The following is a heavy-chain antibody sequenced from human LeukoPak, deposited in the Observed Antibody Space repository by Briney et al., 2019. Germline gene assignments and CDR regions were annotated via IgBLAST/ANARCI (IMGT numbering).Heavy chain of an antibody. Sequence: AAVKVSCKASRYTLTSYVISWVRQAPGQGLEWMGWISAYNGNTNNAQKLQGRVTMTTDTSTSTAYMELRSLRSDDTAVYYCARDTLWFGEECIDYWGQGTLVTVSS. J-gene: IGHJ4*02. V-gene: IGHV1-18*01. CDR3: ARDTLWFGEECIDY. D-gene: IGHD3-10*01. CDR2: ISAYNGNT. CDR1: RYTLTSYV.